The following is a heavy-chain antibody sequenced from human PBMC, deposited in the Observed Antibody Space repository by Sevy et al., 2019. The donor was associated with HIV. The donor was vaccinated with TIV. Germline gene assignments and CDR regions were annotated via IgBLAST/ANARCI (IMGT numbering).Heavy chain of an antibody. D-gene: IGHD3-3*01. CDR1: GYTFTNYA. Sequence: ASVKVSCKASGYTFTNYAISWLRQAPGQGLEWMGWISGFNGDTKNAEKFQGRFTMTTDTSTKEAYMDLRSLQSDDTAVYYCVSGTTFYGCWTGGDYWGQGTLVTVSS. CDR2: ISGFNGDT. J-gene: IGHJ4*02. V-gene: IGHV1-18*01. CDR3: VSGTTFYGCWTGGDY.